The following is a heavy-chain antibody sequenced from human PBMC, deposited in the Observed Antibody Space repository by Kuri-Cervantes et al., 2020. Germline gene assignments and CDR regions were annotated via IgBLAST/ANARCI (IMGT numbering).Heavy chain of an antibody. Sequence: ASVKVSCKVSGYTFISYAMHWVRQAPGQRLEWMGRFNAGNGNTEYSQKFQGRVTITRDTSAGTAYMELRSLRSEDTAVYYCARVYGDYELGIWGQGTMVTVSS. CDR2: FNAGNGNT. CDR3: ARVYGDYELGI. D-gene: IGHD4-17*01. V-gene: IGHV1-3*01. CDR1: GYTFISYA. J-gene: IGHJ3*02.